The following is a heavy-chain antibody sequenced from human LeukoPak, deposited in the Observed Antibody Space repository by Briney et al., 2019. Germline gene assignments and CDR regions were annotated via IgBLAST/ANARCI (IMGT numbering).Heavy chain of an antibody. Sequence: GESLKISCKGSGYSFTNYWIGWVRQMPGKGLEWMGIIYPGDSDTRHSPSFRGQVTISADKSISTAYLQWSSLKASDTAMYYCARDGNYSVLTGYYHYFDCWGQGTLVTVSS. J-gene: IGHJ4*02. CDR3: ARDGNYSVLTGYYHYFDC. V-gene: IGHV5-51*01. D-gene: IGHD3-9*01. CDR2: IYPGDSDT. CDR1: GYSFTNYW.